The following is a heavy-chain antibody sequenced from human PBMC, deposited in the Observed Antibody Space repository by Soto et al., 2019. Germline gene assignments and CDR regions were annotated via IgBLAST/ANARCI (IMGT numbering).Heavy chain of an antibody. V-gene: IGHV3-53*01. CDR2: IYSGGST. CDR3: ARDPPATRHGMDV. J-gene: IGHJ6*02. CDR1: GFTVSSNY. Sequence: PVGSLRLSCAASGFTVSSNYMSWVRQAPGKGLEWVSVIYSGGSTYYADSVGGRFTISRDNSKNTLYLQMKSLRAEDTAVYYCARDPPATRHGMDVWGQGTTVTVSS.